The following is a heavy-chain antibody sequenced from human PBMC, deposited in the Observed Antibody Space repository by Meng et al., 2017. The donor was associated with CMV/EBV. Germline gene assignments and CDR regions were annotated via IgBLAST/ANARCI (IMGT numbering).Heavy chain of an antibody. CDR3: ARGYYGSGSYFPSFDY. Sequence: SETLSLTCAISGDSVSSNSAAWNWIRQSPSRGLEWLGRTYYRSKWYNDYAVSVKSRITINPDTSKNQFSLQLNSVTPEDTAVYYCARGYYGSGSYFPSFDYWGQGTLVTVSS. J-gene: IGHJ4*02. CDR1: GDSVSSNSAA. D-gene: IGHD3-10*01. V-gene: IGHV6-1*01. CDR2: TYYRSKWYN.